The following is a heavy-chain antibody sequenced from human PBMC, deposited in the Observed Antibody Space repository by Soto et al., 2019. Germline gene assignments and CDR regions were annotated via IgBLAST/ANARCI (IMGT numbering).Heavy chain of an antibody. Sequence: QVQLQASGPGLVKPSQTLSLICSVSGDSITGRGYYWSWIRQHPGKGLAWIGYINYNSNTYYRPALRSGVTMSLDTTKNQFTLKLSSLTAADAAVYYCARAPSSLSRRKFFFDFWGQGSLVTVSS. J-gene: IGHJ4*02. CDR3: ARAPSSLSRRKFFFDF. D-gene: IGHD6-6*01. V-gene: IGHV4-31*02. CDR1: GDSITGRGYY. CDR2: INYNSNT.